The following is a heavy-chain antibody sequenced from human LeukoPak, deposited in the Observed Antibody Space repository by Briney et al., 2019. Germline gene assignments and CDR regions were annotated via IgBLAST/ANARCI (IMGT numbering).Heavy chain of an antibody. CDR2: IYSGGST. CDR3: ARDHGSSWYYYMDV. J-gene: IGHJ6*03. Sequence: PGGSLRLFCAASGFTVSSNYMSWVRQAPGKGLEWVSVIYSGGSTYYADSVKGRFTISRDNSKNTLYLQMNSLRAEDTAVYYCARDHGSSWYYYMDVWGKGTTVTVSS. V-gene: IGHV3-53*01. D-gene: IGHD6-13*01. CDR1: GFTVSSNY.